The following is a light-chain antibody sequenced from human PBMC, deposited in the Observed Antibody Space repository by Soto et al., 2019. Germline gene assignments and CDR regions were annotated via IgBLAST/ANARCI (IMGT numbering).Light chain of an antibody. J-gene: IGKJ2*01. CDR3: QQYNNWPPYT. CDR2: AAS. Sequence: DIQMTQSPSSLSASVRDRVTITCRASQGISNYLAWYQQKPGKVPKLLIYAASTLQSGVPSRFSGSGSGTDFTLTISSLQPEDVATYYCQQYNNWPPYTFGQGTKLEIK. V-gene: IGKV1-27*01. CDR1: QGISNY.